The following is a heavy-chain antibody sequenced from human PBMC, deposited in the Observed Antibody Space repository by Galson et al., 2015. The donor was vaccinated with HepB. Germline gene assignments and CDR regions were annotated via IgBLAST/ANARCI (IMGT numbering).Heavy chain of an antibody. V-gene: IGHV3-11*06. CDR3: ARGQYCSGGSCDDYYYYYGMDV. CDR1: GFTFSDYY. Sequence: SLRLSCAASGFTFSDYYMSWIRQAPGKGLEWVSYISSSSSYTNYADSVKGRFTISRDNAKNSLYLQMNSLRAEDTAVYYCARGQYCSGGSCDDYYYYYGMDVWGQGTTVTVSS. CDR2: ISSSSSYT. D-gene: IGHD2-15*01. J-gene: IGHJ6*02.